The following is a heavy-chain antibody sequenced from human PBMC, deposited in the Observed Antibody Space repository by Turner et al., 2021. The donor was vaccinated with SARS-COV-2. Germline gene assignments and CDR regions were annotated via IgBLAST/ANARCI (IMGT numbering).Heavy chain of an antibody. CDR3: ARQLVGVSYPQPLDH. CDR2: IHYIGST. J-gene: IGHJ4*02. V-gene: IGHV4-59*08. D-gene: IGHD3-16*02. Sequence: VQLQESGPGLVSPSETLSPPFPFSGGSISSKSWSWIRQSPGRGLEWIGYIHYIGSTKYNPSLESRVTISLDTSNRHFSLRMSSVTAADTAVYFCARQLVGVSYPQPLDHWGQGTLVTVSS. CDR1: GGSISSKS.